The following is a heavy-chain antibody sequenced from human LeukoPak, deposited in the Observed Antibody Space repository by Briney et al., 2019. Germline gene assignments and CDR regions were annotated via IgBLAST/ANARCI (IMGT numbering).Heavy chain of an antibody. D-gene: IGHD4/OR15-4a*01. CDR2: IGGRTGNI. CDR3: ARETEPLDYGDSTNLDY. CDR1: GFIFSTYS. V-gene: IGHV3-21*01. J-gene: IGHJ4*02. Sequence: GGSLRLSCAASGFIFSTYSMNWVRQAPGKGLEWVAVIGGRTGNIYYADSVKGRFTISRDDAKSSVFLHMNSLRADDTAVYYCARETEPLDYGDSTNLDYWGQGTLVTVSS.